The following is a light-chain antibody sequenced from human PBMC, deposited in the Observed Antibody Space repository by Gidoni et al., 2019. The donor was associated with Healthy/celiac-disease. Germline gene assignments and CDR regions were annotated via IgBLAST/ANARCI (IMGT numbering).Light chain of an antibody. CDR3: NSRDSSGNHLV. V-gene: IGLV3-19*01. CDR1: SLTSYY. J-gene: IGLJ3*02. CDR2: GKN. Sequence: SERTQDPAVSVALGQTVRITCQGDSLTSYYASWYQQKPGQAPVLVIYGKNNRPSGIPDRFSGSSSGNTASLTITGAQAEDEADYYCNSRDSSGNHLVFGGGTKLTVL.